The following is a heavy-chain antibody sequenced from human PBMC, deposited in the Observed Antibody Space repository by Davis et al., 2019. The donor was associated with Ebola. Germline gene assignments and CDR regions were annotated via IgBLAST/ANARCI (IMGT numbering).Heavy chain of an antibody. V-gene: IGHV4-59*11. CDR2: IYYTGSA. CDR3: GERGGSV. D-gene: IGHD1-26*01. Sequence: PSETLSLTCTVSGVSISTHYWSWIRQPPGKRLEWFGSIYYTGSAYYNSSLNSRVTISLDTSKNQFSLKLSSVTAADTAMYYCGERGGSVWGQGTLVTVSS. J-gene: IGHJ4*02. CDR1: GVSISTHY.